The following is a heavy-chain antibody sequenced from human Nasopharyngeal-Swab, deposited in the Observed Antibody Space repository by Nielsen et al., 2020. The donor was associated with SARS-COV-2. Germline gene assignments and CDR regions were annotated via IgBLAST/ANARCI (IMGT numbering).Heavy chain of an antibody. CDR1: GYTFTSYY. D-gene: IGHD3-10*01. V-gene: IGHV1-46*01. CDR2: INPSGGST. Sequence: ASVKVSCKASGYTFTSYYMHWVRQAPGQGLEWMGIINPSGGSTSYAQKFQGRVTMTRDTSTSTVYMELSRLRSEDTAVYYCARVLLWFGEGRGGSAFDIWGQGTMVTVSS. J-gene: IGHJ3*02. CDR3: ARVLLWFGEGRGGSAFDI.